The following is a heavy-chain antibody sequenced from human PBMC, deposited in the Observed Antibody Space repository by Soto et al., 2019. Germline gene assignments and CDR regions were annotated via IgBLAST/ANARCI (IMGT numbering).Heavy chain of an antibody. D-gene: IGHD2-15*01. CDR2: IWYDGSNK. Sequence: PGGSLRLSCAASGFTFSSYGMHWVRQAPGKGLEWVAVIWYDGSNKYYADSVKGRFTISRDNSKNTLYLQMNSLRAEDTAVYYCARVGGPHCSGGGCVPYYYGMDVWGQGTTVTVSS. CDR3: ARVGGPHCSGGGCVPYYYGMDV. V-gene: IGHV3-33*01. J-gene: IGHJ6*02. CDR1: GFTFSSYG.